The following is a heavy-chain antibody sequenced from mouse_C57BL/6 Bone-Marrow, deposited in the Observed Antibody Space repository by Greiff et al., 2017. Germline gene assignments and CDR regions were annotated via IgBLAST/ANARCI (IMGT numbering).Heavy chain of an antibody. Sequence: QVQLQQPGAELVRPGTSVKLSCKASGYTFTSYWMHWVKQRPGQGLEWIGVIDPSDSYTNYNQKFKGKATLTVDTSSSTAYMQLSSLTSDDSAVYYCARLLRRWNFDVWGTGTTVTVSS. CDR1: GYTFTSYW. CDR2: IDPSDSYT. D-gene: IGHD1-2*01. J-gene: IGHJ1*03. CDR3: ARLLRRWNFDV. V-gene: IGHV1-59*01.